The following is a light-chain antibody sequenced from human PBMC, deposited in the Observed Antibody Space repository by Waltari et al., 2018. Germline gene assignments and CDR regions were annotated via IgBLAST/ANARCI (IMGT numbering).Light chain of an antibody. CDR2: DVS. CDR1: TGECGVYDY. CDR3: SSYTSSSTLYV. Sequence: QSALPQPASGPGSPGQSTTSSCTGTTGECGVYDYVPWYEQHPGKAPKVIIYDVSTRPSGVSNRFSGSKSGNTASLTISGLQAEDEADYFCSSYTSSSTLYVFGTGTKVTVL. V-gene: IGLV2-14*03. J-gene: IGLJ1*01.